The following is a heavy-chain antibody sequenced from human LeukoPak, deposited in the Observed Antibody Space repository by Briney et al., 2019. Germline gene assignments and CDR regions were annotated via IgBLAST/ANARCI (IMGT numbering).Heavy chain of an antibody. CDR1: GGTFSSYA. CDR2: MIPILGIA. V-gene: IGHV1-69*04. D-gene: IGHD3-22*01. CDR3: ARDPYYYDSSGYITDY. Sequence: SVKVSCKACGGTFSSYAISWMRQAPGQGLEWMGRMIPILGIANYAQKFQGRVTITADKSTSTAYMVLSSLRSEDTAVYYCARDPYYYDSSGYITDYWGQGTLVTVSS. J-gene: IGHJ4*02.